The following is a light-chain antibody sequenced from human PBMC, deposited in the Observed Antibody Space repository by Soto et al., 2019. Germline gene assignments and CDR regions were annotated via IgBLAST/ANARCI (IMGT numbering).Light chain of an antibody. Sequence: AIRLTQSPSSLSATAGDRVTITCRASQSISIYLAWYQQKPGKAPELLIYYASTLQHGDPSRFSGSGFGTEFTLTISRLQSEDFATYYCQQYFLYPLTFGGGTRVELK. CDR3: QQYFLYPLT. J-gene: IGKJ4*01. CDR2: YAS. CDR1: QSISIY. V-gene: IGKV1-8*01.